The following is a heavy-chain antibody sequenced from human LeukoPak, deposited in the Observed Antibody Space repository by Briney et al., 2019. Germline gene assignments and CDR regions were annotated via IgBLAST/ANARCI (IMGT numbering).Heavy chain of an antibody. Sequence: ASVKVSCKASGGTFSNYAISYVRQAPGQGLEWMGWINPNNGGTNSAQNFQGRITMTRDTSTSTAYMELSSLRSDDTAVYYCAKEGLLGSVGGGWFDSWGQGTLVTVSS. CDR3: AKEGLLGSVGGGWFDS. CDR2: INPNNGGT. D-gene: IGHD3-16*01. CDR1: GGTFSNYA. V-gene: IGHV1-2*02. J-gene: IGHJ5*01.